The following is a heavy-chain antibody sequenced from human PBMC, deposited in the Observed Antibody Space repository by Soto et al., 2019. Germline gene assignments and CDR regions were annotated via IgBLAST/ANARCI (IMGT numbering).Heavy chain of an antibody. CDR2: INAGNGNT. CDR1: GYTFTSYA. J-gene: IGHJ4*02. V-gene: IGHV1-3*01. D-gene: IGHD2-15*01. Sequence: GASVKVSCKASGYTFTSYAMHWVRQAPGQRLEWMGWINAGNGNTKYSQKFQGRVTITRDTSASTAYMELSSLRSEDTAVYYCARQYCSGGSCYFDSWGQGTLVTVSS. CDR3: ARQYCSGGSCYFDS.